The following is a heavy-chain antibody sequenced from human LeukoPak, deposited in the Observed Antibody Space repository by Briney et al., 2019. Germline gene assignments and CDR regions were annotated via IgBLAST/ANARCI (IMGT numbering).Heavy chain of an antibody. Sequence: TSETLSLTCTVSGGSISSYYWSWIRQPPGKGLEWTGYIYYSGSTNYNPSLKSRVTISVDTSKNQFSLKLSSVTAADTAVYYCARATYYYGSGSYYILYFDYWGQGTLVTVSS. D-gene: IGHD3-10*01. CDR3: ARATYYYGSGSYYILYFDY. V-gene: IGHV4-59*01. CDR1: GGSISSYY. CDR2: IYYSGST. J-gene: IGHJ4*02.